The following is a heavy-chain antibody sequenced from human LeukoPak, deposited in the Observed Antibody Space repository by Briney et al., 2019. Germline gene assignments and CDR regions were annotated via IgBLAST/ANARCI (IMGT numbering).Heavy chain of an antibody. D-gene: IGHD3-16*01. J-gene: IGHJ4*02. V-gene: IGHV4-39*01. CDR2: IYYSGST. CDR1: GGSISSSSYY. CDR3: ARLSLGHYFDY. Sequence: PSETLSLTCTVSGGSISSSSYYWAGFANPPGRGRRGIGSIYYSGSTYYNPSLKSRVTISVDTSKNQFSLKLSSVTAADTAVYYCARLSLGHYFDYWGQGTLVTVSS.